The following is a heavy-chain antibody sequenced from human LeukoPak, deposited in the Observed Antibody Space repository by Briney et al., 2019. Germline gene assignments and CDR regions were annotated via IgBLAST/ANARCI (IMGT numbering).Heavy chain of an antibody. CDR2: ISSSGDNA. D-gene: IGHD1-26*01. CDR3: AKDVRVGGGGMDV. Sequence: GGSLRLSCAASGFTFSSYWMHWVRQAPGKGLVWVSLISSSGDNAYYADSVRGRFTISRDKSKNTVSLQMNSLRGEDTAVYYCAKDVRVGGGGMDVWGQGTPVTVSS. CDR1: GFTFSSYW. J-gene: IGHJ6*02. V-gene: IGHV3-23*01.